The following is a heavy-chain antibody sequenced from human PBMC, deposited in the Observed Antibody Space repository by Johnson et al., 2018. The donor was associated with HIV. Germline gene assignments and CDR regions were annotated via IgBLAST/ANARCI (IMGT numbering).Heavy chain of an antibody. D-gene: IGHD4-17*01. CDR2: ISYDGSNK. CDR3: AKGGNDYGDYGLDAFDI. Sequence: QEQLVESGGGVVQPGRSLRLSCAASGFTFSSYGMHWVRQAPGKGLEWVAVISYDGSNKYYADSVKGRFTISRHNSKNTLYLQMNSLRAEDTAVYYCAKGGNDYGDYGLDAFDIWGQGTMVTVSS. V-gene: IGHV3-30*18. CDR1: GFTFSSYG. J-gene: IGHJ3*02.